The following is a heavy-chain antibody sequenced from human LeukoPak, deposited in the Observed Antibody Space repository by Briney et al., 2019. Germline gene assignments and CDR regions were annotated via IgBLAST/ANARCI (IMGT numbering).Heavy chain of an antibody. Sequence: ASVKVSCKASGYTFTTYGITWVRQAPGQGLEWMGWISAYNGDTNYAQKFQDRVTMTRDTSTSTVYMELSSLRSEDTAVYYCARGRGSGSSHFDYWGQGTLVTVSS. D-gene: IGHD3-10*01. CDR3: ARGRGSGSSHFDY. V-gene: IGHV1-18*01. CDR2: ISAYNGDT. CDR1: GYTFTTYG. J-gene: IGHJ4*02.